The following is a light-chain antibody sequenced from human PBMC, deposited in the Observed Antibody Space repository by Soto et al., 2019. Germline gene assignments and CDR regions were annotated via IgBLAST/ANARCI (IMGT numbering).Light chain of an antibody. V-gene: IGKV3-15*01. J-gene: IGKJ1*01. CDR3: QQYNSYSPWT. CDR2: GAS. CDR1: ESVGSD. Sequence: PGERATLSCRSSESVGSDYFAWYQQKPGQAPRLLIYGASTRATGIPARFSGSGSGTEFTLTISSLQPDDFATYYCQQYNSYSPWTFGQGTKVDI.